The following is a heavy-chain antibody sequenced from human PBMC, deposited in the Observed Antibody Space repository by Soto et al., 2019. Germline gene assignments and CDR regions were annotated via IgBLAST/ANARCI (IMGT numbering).Heavy chain of an antibody. V-gene: IGHV1-2*04. J-gene: IGHJ4*02. Sequence: ASVKVSCKASGYTFTGYYMHWVRQAPGQGLEWMGWINPNSGGTNYAQKFQGWVTMTRDTSISTAYMELSRLRSDDTAVYYCARGHYDYIWGREFAALDYWGQGTLVTVSS. CDR2: INPNSGGT. CDR3: ARGHYDYIWGREFAALDY. CDR1: GYTFTGYY. D-gene: IGHD3-16*01.